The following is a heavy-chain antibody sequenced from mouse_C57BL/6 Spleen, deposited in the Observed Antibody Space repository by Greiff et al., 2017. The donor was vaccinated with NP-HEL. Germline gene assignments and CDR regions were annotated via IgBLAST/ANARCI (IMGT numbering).Heavy chain of an antibody. CDR1: GYTFTSYG. CDR3: ARWWEEYYFDY. D-gene: IGHD1-1*02. Sequence: VQLQESGAELARPGASVKLSCKASGYTFTSYGISWVKQRTGQGLEWIGEIYPRSGNTYYNEKFKGKATLTADKSSSTAYMELRSLTSEDSAVYFCARWWEEYYFDYWGQGTTLTVSS. J-gene: IGHJ2*01. CDR2: IYPRSGNT. V-gene: IGHV1-81*01.